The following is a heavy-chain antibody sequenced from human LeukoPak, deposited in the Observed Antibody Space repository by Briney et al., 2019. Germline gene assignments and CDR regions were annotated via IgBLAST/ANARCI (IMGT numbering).Heavy chain of an antibody. Sequence: PARSRRLSCAASGFTSSTYSMYWVRQAPGKGLEWVSSIGSSGTYIYYADSVKGRFTISRDNSKNSLYLQISSLSPEDTAVYYCARVTSNGRNYYYYPMDVWGQGTTVTVSS. J-gene: IGHJ6*02. V-gene: IGHV3-21*01. CDR2: IGSSGTYI. CDR1: GFTSSTYS. CDR3: ARVTSNGRNYYYYPMDV. D-gene: IGHD6-19*01.